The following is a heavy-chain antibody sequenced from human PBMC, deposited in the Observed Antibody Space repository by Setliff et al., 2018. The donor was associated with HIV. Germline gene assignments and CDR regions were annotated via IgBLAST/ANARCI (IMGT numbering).Heavy chain of an antibody. CDR1: GGSISSYY. J-gene: IGHJ4*02. D-gene: IGHD5-12*01. CDR3: VGYPDFGNSGPRGY. CDR2: IYYSGST. Sequence: PSETLSLTCTVSGGSISSYYWSWIRQPPGKGLEWIGYIYYSGSTNYNPSLKSRVTISVDTPKNQFSLKLSSVTAADTAVYYCVGYPDFGNSGPRGYWGQGTLVTVS. V-gene: IGHV4-59*01.